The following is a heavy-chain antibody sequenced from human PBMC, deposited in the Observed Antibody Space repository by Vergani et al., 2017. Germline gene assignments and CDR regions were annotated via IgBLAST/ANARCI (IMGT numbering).Heavy chain of an antibody. Sequence: QVQLVQSGAEVKKPGASVKVSCKASGYTFTSYAMHWVRQAPGQRLGWMGWINAGNGNTKYSQKFQGRVTITRDTSASTAYMELSSLRSEDTAVYYCARGRGLLWFGELSDDYWGQGTLVTVSS. J-gene: IGHJ4*02. D-gene: IGHD3-10*01. CDR2: INAGNGNT. CDR1: GYTFTSYA. V-gene: IGHV1-3*01. CDR3: ARGRGLLWFGELSDDY.